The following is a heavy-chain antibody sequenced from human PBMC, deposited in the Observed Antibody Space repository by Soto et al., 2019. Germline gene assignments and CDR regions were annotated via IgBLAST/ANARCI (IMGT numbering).Heavy chain of an antibody. Sequence: GGSLRLSCAASGFTFSNYAMNWVRQAPGKGLEWVSGISGGSGDSTFYADSVKGRFTISRDNSKNTLYLQMNSLRAEDTAVYYCARGIAVAPSRRNEYFQHWGQGTLVTVSS. V-gene: IGHV3-23*01. J-gene: IGHJ1*01. CDR2: ISGGSGDST. CDR3: ARGIAVAPSRRNEYFQH. CDR1: GFTFSNYA. D-gene: IGHD6-19*01.